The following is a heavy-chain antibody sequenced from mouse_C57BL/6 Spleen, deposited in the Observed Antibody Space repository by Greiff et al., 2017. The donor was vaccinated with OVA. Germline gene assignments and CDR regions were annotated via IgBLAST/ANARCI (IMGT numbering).Heavy chain of an antibody. V-gene: IGHV1-61*01. CDR1: GYTFTSYW. CDR2: IYPSDSET. Sequence: VQLQQPGAELVRPGSSVKLSCKASGYTFTSYWMDWVKQRPGQGLEWIGNIYPSDSETHYNQKFKDKATLTVDKYSSTAYMQLSSLTSEDSAVYYCARRVYYYAMDYWGQGTSVTVSS. CDR3: ARRVYYYAMDY. J-gene: IGHJ4*01.